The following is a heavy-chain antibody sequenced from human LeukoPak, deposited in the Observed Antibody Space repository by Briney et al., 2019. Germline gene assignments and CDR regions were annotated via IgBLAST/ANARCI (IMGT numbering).Heavy chain of an antibody. CDR3: AKDKLPTAMFSYVY. V-gene: IGHV3-23*01. J-gene: IGHJ4*02. Sequence: PGGSLRLSCAASGFTVGSHAMTWVCQAPGKGLEWVSGITYSGDNTYYAGSVKGRFTISRDNSRNTLFLQMDSLRAEDTAVYYCAKDKLPTAMFSYVYWGQGTLVTVSS. D-gene: IGHD2-2*01. CDR1: GFTVGSHA. CDR2: ITYSGDNT.